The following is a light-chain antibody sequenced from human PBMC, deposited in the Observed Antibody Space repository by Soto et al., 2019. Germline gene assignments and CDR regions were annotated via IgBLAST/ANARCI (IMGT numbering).Light chain of an antibody. CDR1: QSVSSSN. CDR2: GAS. V-gene: IGKV3-20*02. CDR3: LQDHNYFWT. J-gene: IGKJ1*01. Sequence: EIVLTQSPGTLSLSPGERATLSCRASQSVSSSNFAWYQQKPAQAPRLLIYGASRRAPGIPSRFAGSGSGTDFTLTISGLQPEDSASYFCLQDHNYFWTFGQGTKVDIK.